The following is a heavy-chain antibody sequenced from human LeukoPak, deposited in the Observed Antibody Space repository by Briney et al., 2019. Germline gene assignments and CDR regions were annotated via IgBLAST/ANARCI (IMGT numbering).Heavy chain of an antibody. D-gene: IGHD3-9*01. J-gene: IGHJ4*02. CDR2: ITGSGDTT. V-gene: IGHV3-23*01. CDR1: GFTFGDYA. Sequence: GGSLRLSCTASGFTFGDYAMSWVRQAPGKGLEWVSAITGSGDTTYYADSVKDRFTVSRDNSKNTLYVEMNTLRAEDTAVYYCAKWGDYDILTGYYVSDFWGQGTLVTVSS. CDR3: AKWGDYDILTGYYVSDF.